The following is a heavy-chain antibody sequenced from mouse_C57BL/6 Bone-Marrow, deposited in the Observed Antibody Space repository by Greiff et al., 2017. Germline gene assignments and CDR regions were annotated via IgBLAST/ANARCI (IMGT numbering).Heavy chain of an antibody. CDR1: GYTFPSYW. CDR3: TRNGGNYLYWYFDV. V-gene: IGHV1-5*01. Sequence: VQLQQSGTVLARPGASVKMSCKTSGYTFPSYWMHWVKQRPGQGLEWIGAIYPGNSDTSYNQKFKGKAKLTAVTSASTAYMELSSRTNEDSAVYDCTRNGGNYLYWYFDVWGTGTTVTVSS. J-gene: IGHJ1*03. CDR2: IYPGNSDT. D-gene: IGHD2-1*01.